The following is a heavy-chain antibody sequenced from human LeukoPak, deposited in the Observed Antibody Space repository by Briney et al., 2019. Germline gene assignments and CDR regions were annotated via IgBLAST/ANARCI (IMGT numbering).Heavy chain of an antibody. D-gene: IGHD2-21*01. Sequence: PGGSLRLSCAASGFTFSSYSMNWVRQAPGKGLELVSSISSSSSYIYYADSVKGRFTISRDNAKNSLYLQMNSLRAEDTAVYYCAKFTRSSGDCLWGQGILVTVSS. CDR1: GFTFSSYS. J-gene: IGHJ4*02. V-gene: IGHV3-21*01. CDR3: AKFTRSSGDCL. CDR2: ISSSSSYI.